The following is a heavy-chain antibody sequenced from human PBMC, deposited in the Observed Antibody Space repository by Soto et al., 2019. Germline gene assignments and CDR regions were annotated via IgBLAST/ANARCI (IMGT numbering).Heavy chain of an antibody. CDR3: AGGYYYYGMDV. CDR1: GFTFSSYW. J-gene: IGHJ6*02. Sequence: EVQLVESGGGLVQPGGSLRLSCAASGFTFSSYWMHWVRQAPGKGLVWVSCINSDGSSTTYADSVKVRFTISRDNAKNTLYLQMNSLRAEDTAVYYCAGGYYYYGMDVWGQGTTVTVSS. V-gene: IGHV3-74*01. CDR2: INSDGSST.